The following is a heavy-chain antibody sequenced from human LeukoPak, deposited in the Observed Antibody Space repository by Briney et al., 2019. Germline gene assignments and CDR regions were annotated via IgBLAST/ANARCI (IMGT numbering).Heavy chain of an antibody. CDR3: ARDRPHNAPIYGDYEDYFDY. CDR1: GYTFTSYG. V-gene: IGHV1-18*01. CDR2: ISAYNGNT. J-gene: IGHJ4*02. Sequence: GASVKVSCKASGYTFTSYGISWVRQAPGQGLEWMGWISAYNGNTNYAQKLQGRVTMTTDTSTITAYMELRSLRSDDTAVYYCARDRPHNAPIYGDYEDYFDYWGQGTLVTVSS. D-gene: IGHD4-17*01.